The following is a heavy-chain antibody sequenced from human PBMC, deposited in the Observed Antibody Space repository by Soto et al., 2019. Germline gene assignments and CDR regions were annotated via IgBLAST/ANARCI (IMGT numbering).Heavy chain of an antibody. CDR1: GYNFMRYG. D-gene: IGHD2-15*01. V-gene: IGHV1-18*04. J-gene: IGHJ5*02. Sequence: QVQLVQSGAEVKKPGAAVKVSCKASGYNFMRYGFTWVRQAPGQGLEWRGWINVDNGATKYPQKIQGRVTMTTYTCTSTVYMELRSLKSDDTALYYCARWISGGYSDWFDPWGHGNLVNVAS. CDR3: ARWISGGYSDWFDP. CDR2: INVDNGAT.